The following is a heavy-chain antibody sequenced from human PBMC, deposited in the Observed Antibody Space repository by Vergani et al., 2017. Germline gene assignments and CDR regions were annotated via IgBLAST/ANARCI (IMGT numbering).Heavy chain of an antibody. CDR3: ARAGDSRRPWVYMDV. Sequence: QVQLVQSGAEVKKPGSSVKVSCKASGGTFSSYAISWVRQAPGQGLEWMGGIIPIFGTAHYAQKFQGRVTITADESTSTAYMELSSLRSEDTAVYYCARAGDSRRPWVYMDVWGKGTTVTVSS. CDR1: GGTFSSYA. D-gene: IGHD3-22*01. CDR2: IIPIFGTA. J-gene: IGHJ6*03. V-gene: IGHV1-69*01.